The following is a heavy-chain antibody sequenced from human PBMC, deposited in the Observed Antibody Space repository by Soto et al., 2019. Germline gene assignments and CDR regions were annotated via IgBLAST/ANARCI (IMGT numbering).Heavy chain of an antibody. J-gene: IGHJ6*02. CDR1: GFTFSSYG. D-gene: IGHD3-10*01. Sequence: LRLSCAASGFTFSSYGMHWVRQAPGKGLEWVAVISYDGSNKYYADSVKGRFTISRDNSKNTLYLQMNSLRAEDTAVYYCARVSGTRLYYYGSGSYSTPNYGMDVWGQGTTVTVSS. V-gene: IGHV3-30*03. CDR3: ARVSGTRLYYYGSGSYSTPNYGMDV. CDR2: ISYDGSNK.